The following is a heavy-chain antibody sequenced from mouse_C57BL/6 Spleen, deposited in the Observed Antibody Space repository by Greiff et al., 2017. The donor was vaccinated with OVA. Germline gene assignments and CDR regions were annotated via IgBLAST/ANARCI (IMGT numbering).Heavy chain of an antibody. CDR2: IRSKSNNYAT. J-gene: IGHJ3*01. V-gene: IGHV10-1*01. Sequence: EVKLLESGGGLVQPKGSLKLSCAASGFSFNTYAMNWVRQAPGKGLEWVARIRSKSNNYATYYADSVKDRFTISRDDSESMLYLQMNNLKTEDTAMYYCVRPQVDWFAYWGQGTLVTVSA. CDR3: VRPQVDWFAY. CDR1: GFSFNTYA.